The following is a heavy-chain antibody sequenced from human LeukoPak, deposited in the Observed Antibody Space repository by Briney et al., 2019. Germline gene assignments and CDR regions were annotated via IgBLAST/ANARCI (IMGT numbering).Heavy chain of an antibody. D-gene: IGHD6-13*01. CDR3: ARSAAGLDY. CDR2: IKQDGSDK. V-gene: IGHV3-7*01. J-gene: IGHJ4*02. Sequence: GALRLSCAASGFTFSSYWMSWVRQAPGKGLEWVANIKQDGSDKYYVDSVRGRFTISRDNAKNSLYLQMNSLRGEDTAVYYCARSAAGLDYWGQGTLVTVSS. CDR1: GFTFSSYW.